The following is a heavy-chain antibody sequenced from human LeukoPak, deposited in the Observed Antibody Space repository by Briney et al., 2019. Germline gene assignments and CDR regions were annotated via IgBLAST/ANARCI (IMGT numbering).Heavy chain of an antibody. CDR3: ARDFHRYYYDSSGYNAFDI. V-gene: IGHV3-30*02. J-gene: IGHJ3*02. D-gene: IGHD3-22*01. CDR1: GFTFSSYG. CDR2: IRYDGGNK. Sequence: GGSLRLSCAASGFTFSSYGIHWVRQAPGKGLEWVAFIRYDGGNKYYADSVKGRFTISRDNSKNTLYLQMNSLRAEDTAVYYCARDFHRYYYDSSGYNAFDIWGQGTMVTVSS.